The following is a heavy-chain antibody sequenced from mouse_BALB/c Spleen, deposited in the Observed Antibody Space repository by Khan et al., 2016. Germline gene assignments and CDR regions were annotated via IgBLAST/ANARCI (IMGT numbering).Heavy chain of an antibody. D-gene: IGHD2-1*01. J-gene: IGHJ3*01. CDR1: GYAFTNYN. CDR3: ARWDGNYVPLAY. V-gene: IGHV1S135*01. CDR2: IDHYNGVR. Sequence: VQLKQSGPELVKPGDSVKVSCKGSGYAFTNYNMYWVKQSHGKSLEWIGYIDHYNGVRSYNQKFKDQVTLTVDESSSTAYMHLNNLTSEDSAVYYCARWDGNYVPLAYWGQGTLVTVSA.